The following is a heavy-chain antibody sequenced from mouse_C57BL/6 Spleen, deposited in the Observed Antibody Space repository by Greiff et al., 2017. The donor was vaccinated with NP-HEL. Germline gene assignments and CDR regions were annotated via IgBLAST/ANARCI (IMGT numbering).Heavy chain of an antibody. D-gene: IGHD1-1*01. J-gene: IGHJ4*01. Sequence: QVQLKESGPGLVAPSQSLSITCTVSGFSLTSYGVHWVRQPPGKGLEWLVVIWSDGSTTYNSALKSRLSISKDNSKSQVFLKMNSLQTDDTAMYYCARHGILRNYYAMDYWGQGTSVTASS. CDR1: GFSLTSYG. V-gene: IGHV2-6-1*01. CDR2: IWSDGST. CDR3: ARHGILRNYYAMDY.